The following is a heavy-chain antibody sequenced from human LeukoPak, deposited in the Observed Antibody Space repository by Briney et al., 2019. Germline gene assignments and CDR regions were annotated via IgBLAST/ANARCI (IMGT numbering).Heavy chain of an antibody. V-gene: IGHV3-7*01. CDR1: GFTFTDYW. D-gene: IGHD6-13*01. CDR2: IKRDGSEK. CDR3: ARGRGSWYGVYFDY. J-gene: IGHJ4*02. Sequence: GGSLRLSCAASGFTFTDYWMSWVRQAPGKGLEWVANIKRDGSEKYYVDSVKGRFTISRDNAKNSLYLQMNSLRTEDTAVYYCARGRGSWYGVYFDYWGQGTLVSVSS.